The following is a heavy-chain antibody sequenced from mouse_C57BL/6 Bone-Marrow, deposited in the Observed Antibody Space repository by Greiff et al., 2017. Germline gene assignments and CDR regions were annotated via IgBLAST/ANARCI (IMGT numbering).Heavy chain of an antibody. CDR2: ISDGGSYT. Sequence: EVKLEESGGGLVKPGGSLKLSCAASGFTFSSYAMSWVRQTPEKRLEWVATISDGGSYTYYPDNVKGRFTISRDNAKNNLYLQMSHLKSEDTAMYYCARDSGYGSSYGAMDYWGQGTSVTVSS. CDR3: ARDSGYGSSYGAMDY. V-gene: IGHV5-4*01. J-gene: IGHJ4*01. CDR1: GFTFSSYA. D-gene: IGHD1-1*01.